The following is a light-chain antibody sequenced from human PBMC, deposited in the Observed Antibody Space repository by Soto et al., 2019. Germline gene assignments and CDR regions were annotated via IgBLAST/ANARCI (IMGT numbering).Light chain of an antibody. J-gene: IGLJ3*02. CDR2: DTR. Sequence: QAVVTQEPSLTVSPEGTVTLTCGSSTGTVTTYHFPYWFQQKPGQAPTALIFDTRNRHSWTPARFSGSLLGGKAALTLSGAEPEDEADYYCLLYYDTIRVFGGGTKLTVL. CDR3: LLYYDTIRV. CDR1: TGTVTTYHF. V-gene: IGLV7-46*01.